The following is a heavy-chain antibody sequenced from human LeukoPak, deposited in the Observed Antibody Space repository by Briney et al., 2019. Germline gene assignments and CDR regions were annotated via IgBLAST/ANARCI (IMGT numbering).Heavy chain of an antibody. V-gene: IGHV4-39*07. CDR3: ARGETPGSFFDY. Sequence: SETLSLTCTVSGGSISSSSYSWGVIRQPAGKGLEWIANIYCRGSTSYNPSLKSRVTISVDTSKNQFSLKLTSVTAADTAVYYCARGETPGSFFDYWGQGTLVTVSS. D-gene: IGHD3-10*01. J-gene: IGHJ4*02. CDR1: GGSISSSSYS. CDR2: IYCRGST.